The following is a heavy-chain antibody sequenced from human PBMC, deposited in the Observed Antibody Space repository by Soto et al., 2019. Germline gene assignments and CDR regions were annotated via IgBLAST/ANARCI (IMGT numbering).Heavy chain of an antibody. J-gene: IGHJ6*02. Sequence: GSLRLSCAASGFTFSSYSMNWVRQAPGKGLEWVSSISSSSSYIYYADSVKGRFTISRDNAKNSLYLQMNSLRAEDTAVYYCARSSVPAAMGYYYYYGMDVWGQGTTVTVSS. D-gene: IGHD2-2*01. V-gene: IGHV3-21*01. CDR1: GFTFSSYS. CDR3: ARSSVPAAMGYYYYYGMDV. CDR2: ISSSSSYI.